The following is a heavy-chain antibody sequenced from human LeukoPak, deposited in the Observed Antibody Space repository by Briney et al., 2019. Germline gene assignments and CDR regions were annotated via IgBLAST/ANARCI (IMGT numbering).Heavy chain of an antibody. CDR2: IYHSGST. Sequence: PSETLSLTCAVSGGSISSGGYSWSWIRQPPGKGLEWIGEIYHSGSTNYNPSLKSRVTISVDKSKNQFSLKLSSVTAADTAVYYCARSYYDSSGYLDYWGQGTLVTVSS. V-gene: IGHV4-30-2*01. J-gene: IGHJ4*02. CDR1: GGSISSGGYS. D-gene: IGHD3-22*01. CDR3: ARSYYDSSGYLDY.